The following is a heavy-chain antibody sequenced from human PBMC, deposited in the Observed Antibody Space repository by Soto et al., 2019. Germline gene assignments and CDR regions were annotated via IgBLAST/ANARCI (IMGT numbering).Heavy chain of an antibody. J-gene: IGHJ4*02. CDR3: ASLSPLELSIAYFDY. V-gene: IGHV4-59*08. Sequence: SVTMRVTCAVAGESISPSDGTWIRQSPGKGLEWIGYVHYSGSTNYSPSLETGVTISVDTSKNQLSLKLSSVTAADTAVYYCASLSPLELSIAYFDYWGQGTLVTVSS. CDR2: VHYSGST. CDR1: GESISPSD. D-gene: IGHD1-26*01.